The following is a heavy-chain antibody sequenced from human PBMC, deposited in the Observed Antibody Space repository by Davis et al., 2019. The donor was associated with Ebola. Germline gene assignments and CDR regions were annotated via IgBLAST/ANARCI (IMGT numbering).Heavy chain of an antibody. Sequence: GESLKISCAASGFTFSGSAMHWVRQASGKGLEWVGRIRSKANSYATAYAASVKGRFTISRYDSKNTAYLQMNSLKTEDTAVYYCTTTTTASDYWGQGTLVTVSS. V-gene: IGHV3-73*01. CDR1: GFTFSGSA. J-gene: IGHJ4*02. D-gene: IGHD4-11*01. CDR2: IRSKANSYAT. CDR3: TTTTTASDY.